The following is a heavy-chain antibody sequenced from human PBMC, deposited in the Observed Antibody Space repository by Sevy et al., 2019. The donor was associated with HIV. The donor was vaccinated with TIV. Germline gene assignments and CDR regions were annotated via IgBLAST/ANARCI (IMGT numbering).Heavy chain of an antibody. Sequence: SETLSLTCTVSGGSISSSSYYWGWIRQPPGKGREWIGSIYYSGSTYYNPSLKSRVTISVDTSKNQFSLKLSSVTAADTAVYYCARQIVVVPAAILYFDYWGQGTLVTVSS. CDR2: IYYSGST. J-gene: IGHJ4*02. D-gene: IGHD2-2*01. CDR3: ARQIVVVPAAILYFDY. V-gene: IGHV4-39*01. CDR1: GGSISSSSYY.